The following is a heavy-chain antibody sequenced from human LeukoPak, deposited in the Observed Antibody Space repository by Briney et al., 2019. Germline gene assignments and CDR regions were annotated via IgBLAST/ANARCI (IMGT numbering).Heavy chain of an antibody. V-gene: IGHV3-23*01. D-gene: IGHD6-19*01. Sequence: GGSLRLSCAASGINFSSYAMSWVRQAPGKGLEWVSAISGSGGSTYYADSVKGRFTISGDNSKNTLYLQMNSLRAEDTAVYYCAKTSSGWYVVYWGQGTLVTVSS. J-gene: IGHJ4*02. CDR3: AKTSSGWYVVY. CDR1: GINFSSYA. CDR2: ISGSGGST.